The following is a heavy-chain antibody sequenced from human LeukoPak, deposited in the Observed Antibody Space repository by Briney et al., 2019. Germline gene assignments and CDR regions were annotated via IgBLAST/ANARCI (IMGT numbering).Heavy chain of an antibody. V-gene: IGHV4-61*01. CDR3: ASYGYYYDSSGYYP. Sequence: SETLSLTCTVSGGSVSSGSYYWSWIRQPPGKGLEWIGYIYYSGSTNYNPSLKSRVTISVDTSKNQFSLKLSSVPAADTAVYYCASYGYYYDSSGYYPWGQGTLVTVSS. D-gene: IGHD3-22*01. CDR1: GGSVSSGSYY. J-gene: IGHJ5*02. CDR2: IYYSGST.